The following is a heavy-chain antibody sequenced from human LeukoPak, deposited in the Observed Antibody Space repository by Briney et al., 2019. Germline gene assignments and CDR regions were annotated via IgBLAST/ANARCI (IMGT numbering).Heavy chain of an antibody. V-gene: IGHV3-23*01. J-gene: IGHJ4*02. CDR2: ISGSGGST. CDR1: GFTFSSYA. Sequence: GGSLRLSCAASGFTFSSYAMSWVRQAPGKGLEWVSAISGSGGSTYYADSVKGRFTISRDNSKNTLYLQMNSLRAEDTAVYYCARIPSVDFWSGYYFDYWGQGTLVTVSS. CDR3: ARIPSVDFWSGYYFDY. D-gene: IGHD3-3*01.